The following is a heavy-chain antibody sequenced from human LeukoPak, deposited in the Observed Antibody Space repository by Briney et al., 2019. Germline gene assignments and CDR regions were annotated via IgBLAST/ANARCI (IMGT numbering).Heavy chain of an antibody. Sequence: GGSLRLSCAASGFTFSSYWMHWVRQAPGKGLVWVSRINSDGSSTSYADSVKGRFTISRDDAKNTLYLQMNSLRAEDTAVYYCARDQGYSHPVDYWGQGTLVTVSS. CDR3: ARDQGYSHPVDY. V-gene: IGHV3-74*01. CDR1: GFTFSSYW. J-gene: IGHJ4*02. D-gene: IGHD5-18*01. CDR2: INSDGSST.